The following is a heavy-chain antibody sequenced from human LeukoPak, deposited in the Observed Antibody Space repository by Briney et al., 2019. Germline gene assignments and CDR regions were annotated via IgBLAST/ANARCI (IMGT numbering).Heavy chain of an antibody. CDR3: ARVAPNRRYCSGGTCLNSFDY. CDR1: GYTFTGYY. CDR2: INPNSGGT. V-gene: IGHV1-2*06. Sequence: GASVKVSCKASGYTFTGYYMHWVRQAPGQGLEWMGRINPNSGGTNYAQRLQGRVTMTTDTSTSTAYMELRSLRSDDTAVYYCARVAPNRRYCSGGTCLNSFDYWGQGTLVTVSS. J-gene: IGHJ4*02. D-gene: IGHD2-15*01.